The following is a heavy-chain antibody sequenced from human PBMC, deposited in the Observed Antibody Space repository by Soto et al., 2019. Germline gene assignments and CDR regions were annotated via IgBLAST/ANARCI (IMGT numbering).Heavy chain of an antibody. D-gene: IGHD3-22*01. CDR3: ARDLLTPNDYDSSGFWFDP. Sequence: SETLSLTCTVSGGSISSGDYYWSWIRQPPGKGLEWIGYIYYSGGTYYNPSLKSRVTISVDTSKNQFSLKLSSVTAADAAVYYCARDLLTPNDYDSSGFWFDPWGEGTLVTVSS. CDR2: IYYSGGT. J-gene: IGHJ5*02. CDR1: GGSISSGDYY. V-gene: IGHV4-30-4*01.